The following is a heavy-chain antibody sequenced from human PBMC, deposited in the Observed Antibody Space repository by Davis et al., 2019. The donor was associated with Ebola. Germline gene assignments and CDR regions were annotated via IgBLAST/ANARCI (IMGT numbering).Heavy chain of an antibody. D-gene: IGHD3-22*01. CDR3: ARLDQPYYYDSGGYVD. V-gene: IGHV4-59*08. CDR2: ISYTGST. J-gene: IGHJ4*02. Sequence: PSETLSLTCPVPGGSISPNYWSWIRQRAGKGLEGIGYISYTGSTNYNPSLKSRVTISVDTSKNQFSLKLSSVTAADTAVYYCARLDQPYYYDSGGYVDWGQGMLVTVSS. CDR1: GGSISPNY.